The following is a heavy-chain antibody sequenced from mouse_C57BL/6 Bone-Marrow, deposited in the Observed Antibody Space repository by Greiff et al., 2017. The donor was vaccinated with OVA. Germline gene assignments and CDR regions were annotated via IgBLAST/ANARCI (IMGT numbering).Heavy chain of an antibody. D-gene: IGHD2-2*01. CDR1: GYSFTDYN. V-gene: IGHV1-39*01. J-gene: IGHJ2*01. Sequence: EVKLQESGPELVKPGASVKISCKASGYSFTDYNMNWVKQSNGKSLEWIGVINPNYGTTSYNQKFKGKATLTVDQSSSTAYMQLNSLTSEDSAVYYCARAIYYGYDGDYFDYWGQGTTLTVSS. CDR3: ARAIYYGYDGDYFDY. CDR2: INPNYGTT.